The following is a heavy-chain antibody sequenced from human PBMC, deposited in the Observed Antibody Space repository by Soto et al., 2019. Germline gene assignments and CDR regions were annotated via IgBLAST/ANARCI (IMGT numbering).Heavy chain of an antibody. Sequence: EVQLVESGGGLVQPGGSLRLSCAASGFTFSSYEMNWVRQAPGKGLEWVSYISSSGSTIYYADSVKGRFTISRDNAKNSLYLQMNSLRAEDTAVYYCARCLGCTNGVCYKPYYFDYWGQGTLVTVSS. V-gene: IGHV3-48*03. CDR3: ARCLGCTNGVCYKPYYFDY. CDR2: ISSSGSTI. J-gene: IGHJ4*02. CDR1: GFTFSSYE. D-gene: IGHD2-8*01.